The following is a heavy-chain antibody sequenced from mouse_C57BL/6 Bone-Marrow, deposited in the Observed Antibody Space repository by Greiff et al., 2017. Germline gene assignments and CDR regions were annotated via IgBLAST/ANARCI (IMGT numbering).Heavy chain of an antibody. CDR3: ARRCYYLYCDY. CDR1: GYTFTSYW. CDR2: IDPSDSET. D-gene: IGHD2-3*01. J-gene: IGHJ2*01. Sequence: QVQLQQPGAELVRPGSSVKLSCKASGYTFTSYWMHWVKQRPIQGLEWIGNIDPSDSETHYNQKFKDKATLPVEKSSSTAYMQLSCLTSEDSAVYCGARRCYYLYCDYWGQGTTLTVSS. V-gene: IGHV1-52*01.